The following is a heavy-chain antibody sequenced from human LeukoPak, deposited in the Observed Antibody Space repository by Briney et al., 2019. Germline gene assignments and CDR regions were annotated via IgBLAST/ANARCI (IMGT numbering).Heavy chain of an antibody. CDR2: IYSSGNT. J-gene: IGHJ5*02. V-gene: IGHV4-4*07. Sequence: ASETLSLTCTVSGGSLNNHYWSWIRQPAGKGLEWIGRIYSSGNTYYSPSLNSRVTMSLDMSKNQVSLKMTSVTAADTAVYYCARVAGDNWLDPWGQGTQVTVSS. CDR3: ARVAGDNWLDP. D-gene: IGHD1-1*01. CDR1: GGSLNNHY.